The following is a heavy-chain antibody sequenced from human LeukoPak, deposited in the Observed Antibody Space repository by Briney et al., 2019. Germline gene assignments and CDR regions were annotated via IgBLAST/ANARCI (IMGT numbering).Heavy chain of an antibody. J-gene: IGHJ4*02. D-gene: IGHD3-22*01. CDR2: IYYSGST. CDR1: GGSISSYY. Sequence: PSETLSLTCTVSGGSISSYYWSWIRQPPGKGLEWIGYIYYSGSTNYSPSLKSRVTISVDTSKNQFSLKLSSVTAADTAVYYCARHGYYDSSGYYYDYWGQGTLVTVSS. V-gene: IGHV4-59*08. CDR3: ARHGYYDSSGYYYDY.